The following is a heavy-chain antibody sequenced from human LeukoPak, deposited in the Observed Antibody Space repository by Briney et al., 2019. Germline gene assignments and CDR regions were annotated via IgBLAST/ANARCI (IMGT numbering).Heavy chain of an antibody. CDR1: GGSISSYY. V-gene: IGHV4-59*01. CDR2: IYYSGST. Sequence: SETLSLTCTVSGGSISSYYWSWIRQPPGKGLEWIGYIYYSGSTNYNPSPKSRVTISVDTSKNQFSLKLSSVTAADTAVYYCARGTAAAGTFWFDPWGQGTLVTVSS. J-gene: IGHJ5*02. D-gene: IGHD6-13*01. CDR3: ARGTAAAGTFWFDP.